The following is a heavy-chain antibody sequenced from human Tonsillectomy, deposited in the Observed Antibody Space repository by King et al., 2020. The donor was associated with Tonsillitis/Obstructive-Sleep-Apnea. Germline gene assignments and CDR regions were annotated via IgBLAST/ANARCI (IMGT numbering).Heavy chain of an antibody. Sequence: VQLVESGGGLVKPGGSLRLSCAASGFTFSNAWMNWVRQAPGKGLEWVGRIKSKTDGGTTDYAAPVKGRFTISRDDSKNTLYLQMNSLKTEDTAVYYCTTDYFVVVVAAPPYGYWGQGTLVTVSS. J-gene: IGHJ4*02. D-gene: IGHD2-15*01. CDR2: IKSKTDGGTT. V-gene: IGHV3-15*07. CDR3: TTDYFVVVVAAPPYGY. CDR1: GFTFSNAW.